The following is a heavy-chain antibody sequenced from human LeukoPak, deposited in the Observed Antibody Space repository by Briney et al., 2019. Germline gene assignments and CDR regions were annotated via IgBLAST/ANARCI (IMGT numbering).Heavy chain of an antibody. V-gene: IGHV3-7*01. CDR1: GFTFSSYW. D-gene: IGHD3-16*01. CDR2: IKQDGSEK. Sequence: GGSLRHSCAASGFTFSSYWMSWVRQAPGKGLESVANIKQDGSEKYYVDSVKGRFTISRDNAKNSLYLQMNSLRAEYTAVYYCAKMGEIFDYWGQGTLVTVSS. J-gene: IGHJ4*02. CDR3: AKMGEIFDY.